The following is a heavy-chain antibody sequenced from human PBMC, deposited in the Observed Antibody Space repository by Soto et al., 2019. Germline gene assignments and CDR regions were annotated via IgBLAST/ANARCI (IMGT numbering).Heavy chain of an antibody. CDR2: IYPGDSDT. CDR1: GYSFTSYW. V-gene: IGHV5-51*01. D-gene: IGHD5-18*01. CDR3: ARTRLGSYGHYYYYGMDV. J-gene: IGHJ6*02. Sequence: PGESLKISCKGSGYSFTSYWIGWVRQVPGKGLEWMGIIYPGDSDTRYSPSFQGQVTISADKSISTAYLQWSSLKASDTAMYYCARTRLGSYGHYYYYGMDVWGQGTTVTVSS.